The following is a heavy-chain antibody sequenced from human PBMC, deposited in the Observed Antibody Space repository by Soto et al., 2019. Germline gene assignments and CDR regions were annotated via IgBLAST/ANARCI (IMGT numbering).Heavy chain of an antibody. CDR1: GFTFSSYS. J-gene: IGHJ4*02. D-gene: IGHD3-10*01. Sequence: GGSLRLSCAASGFTFSSYSMNWVRQAPGKGLEWVSYISSSSSTIYYADSVKGRFTISRDNAKNSLYLQMNSLRDEDTAVYYCARGVPDYYGSGSFHDYWGQGTLVTVSS. CDR3: ARGVPDYYGSGSFHDY. CDR2: ISSSSSTI. V-gene: IGHV3-48*02.